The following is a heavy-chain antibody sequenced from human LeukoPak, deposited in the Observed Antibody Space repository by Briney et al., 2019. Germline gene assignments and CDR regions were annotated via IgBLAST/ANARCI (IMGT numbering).Heavy chain of an antibody. CDR1: GGSISSGDYC. D-gene: IGHD4-17*01. Sequence: SQTLSLTCTVSGGSISSGDYCWSWIRQPPGKGLEWIGYIYYSGSTYYNPSLKSRVTISVDTSKNQFSLKLSSVTAADTAVYYCARDSDYGAHEGYWGQGTLVIVSS. V-gene: IGHV4-30-4*01. J-gene: IGHJ4*02. CDR3: ARDSDYGAHEGY. CDR2: IYYSGST.